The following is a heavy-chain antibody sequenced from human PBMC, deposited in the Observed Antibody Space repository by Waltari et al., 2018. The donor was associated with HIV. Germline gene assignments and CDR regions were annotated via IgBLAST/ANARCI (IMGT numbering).Heavy chain of an antibody. Sequence: QVQLQESGPGLVKPSQTLSPPCTTPGGSISRGSYYWSWIRQPAGKGLEWIGRIYTSGSTNYNPSLKSRVTISVDTSKNQLSLKLSSVTAADTAVYYCARVSGGYERFDYWGQGTLVTVSS. CDR1: GGSISRGSYY. J-gene: IGHJ4*02. D-gene: IGHD5-12*01. V-gene: IGHV4-61*02. CDR2: IYTSGST. CDR3: ARVSGGYERFDY.